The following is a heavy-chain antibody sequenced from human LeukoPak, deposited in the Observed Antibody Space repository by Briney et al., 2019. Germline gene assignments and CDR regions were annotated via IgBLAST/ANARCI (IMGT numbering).Heavy chain of an antibody. D-gene: IGHD3-10*01. J-gene: IGHJ5*02. Sequence: SETLSLTCTVSGGSISSYYWSWIRQPPGKGLEWIGYIYYSGTTNYDPSLKSRVTISVDTSKNQFSLKLSSVTAADTAVYYCARDRRGDTWFDPWGQGTLVTVSS. CDR1: GGSISSYY. CDR3: ARDRRGDTWFDP. CDR2: IYYSGTT. V-gene: IGHV4-59*12.